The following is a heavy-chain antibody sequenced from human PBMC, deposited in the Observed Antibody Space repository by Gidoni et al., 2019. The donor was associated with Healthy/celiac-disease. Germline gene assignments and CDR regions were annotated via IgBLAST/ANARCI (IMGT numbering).Heavy chain of an antibody. Sequence: QLQLQESGPGLVKPSETLSLTCTASGGSISSSSYYWGWIRQPPGKGLEWMGSIYYSGSTYYNPSLKSRVTISVDTSKNQFSLKRSSVTAADTAVYYCARHESGSYAHYWGQGTLVTVSS. CDR3: ARHESGSYAHY. CDR2: IYYSGST. V-gene: IGHV4-39*01. D-gene: IGHD3-10*01. J-gene: IGHJ4*02. CDR1: GGSISSSSYY.